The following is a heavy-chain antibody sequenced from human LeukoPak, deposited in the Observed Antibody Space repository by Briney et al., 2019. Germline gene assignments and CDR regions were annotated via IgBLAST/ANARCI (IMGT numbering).Heavy chain of an antibody. Sequence: GGSLRLSCAASGFTFNSYGMHWVRQAPGKGLEWVAFIRYDGSNKYYADSVKGRFTISRDNSKNTLYLQMNSLRAEDTAVYYCAKGIAVAGSFQDYWGQGTLVTVSS. CDR2: IRYDGSNK. CDR3: AKGIAVAGSFQDY. CDR1: GFTFNSYG. J-gene: IGHJ4*02. V-gene: IGHV3-30*02. D-gene: IGHD6-19*01.